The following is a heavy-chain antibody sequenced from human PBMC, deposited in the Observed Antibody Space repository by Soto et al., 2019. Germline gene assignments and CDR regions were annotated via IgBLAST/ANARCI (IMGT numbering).Heavy chain of an antibody. CDR2: ISACNGNT. CDR3: ARDQWAMALWFGELPETLGPNWFDP. CDR1: GYTFTSYG. V-gene: IGHV1-18*01. D-gene: IGHD3-10*01. J-gene: IGHJ5*02. Sequence: GASVKVSCKASGYTFTSYGISWVRQAPGQGLEWMGWISACNGNTNYAQKLQGRVTMTTDTSTSTAYMELRSLRSDDTAVYYCARDQWAMALWFGELPETLGPNWFDPWGQGTLVTVSS.